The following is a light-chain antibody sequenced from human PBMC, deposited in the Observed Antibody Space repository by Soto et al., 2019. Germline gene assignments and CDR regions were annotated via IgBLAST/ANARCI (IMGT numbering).Light chain of an antibody. J-gene: IGKJ1*01. CDR1: QSVDND. V-gene: IGKV3D-15*02. CDR3: QQFQSSLRT. Sequence: EIVMTQSPATLSVSPGDRATLSCRASQSVDNDLAWYQQKPGQPPRLLIYDASTRATGIPARFSGSQSGTEFTLTISSLLSEDFAVYFCQQFQSSLRTFGQGTRVEV. CDR2: DAS.